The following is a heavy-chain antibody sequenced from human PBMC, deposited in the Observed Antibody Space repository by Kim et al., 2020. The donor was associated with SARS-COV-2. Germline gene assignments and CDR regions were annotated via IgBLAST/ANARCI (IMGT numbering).Heavy chain of an antibody. J-gene: IGHJ4*02. Sequence: DTYYPGSVKGRFTSSRENAKNSLYLQMNSLRAGDTAVYYCARVRSGLFDYWGQGTLVTVSS. D-gene: IGHD3-3*01. CDR2: DT. V-gene: IGHV3-13*01. CDR3: ARVRSGLFDY.